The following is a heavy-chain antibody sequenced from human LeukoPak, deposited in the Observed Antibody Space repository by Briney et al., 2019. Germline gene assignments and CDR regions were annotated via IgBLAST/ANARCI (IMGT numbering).Heavy chain of an antibody. CDR1: GFSFSDSY. V-gene: IGHV3-11*01. CDR2: ISGSGHDI. D-gene: IGHD3-10*01. J-gene: IGHJ5*02. Sequence: GGSLRLSCVVSGFSFSDSYMTWIRQTPGKGLESLAYISGSGHDIYYTDSVKGRFTISRDNAKDSLYLQMNGLRPEDTALYYCARGRGGSYWFDPWGQGTLVTVSS. CDR3: ARGRGGSYWFDP.